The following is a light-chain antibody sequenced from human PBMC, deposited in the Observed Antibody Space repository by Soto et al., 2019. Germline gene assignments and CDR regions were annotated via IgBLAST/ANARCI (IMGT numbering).Light chain of an antibody. J-gene: IGKJ1*01. V-gene: IGKV1-9*01. CDR2: GAS. Sequence: IQVTQSPSSLSASVGDRVTITCRASQSIASYLDWYQQKPGQAPELLIYGASILQTGVPSRFGGPGLGTEFTLTIGSLQPDDFATYYCQQHNTYPWTFGQGTKVDIK. CDR3: QQHNTYPWT. CDR1: QSIASY.